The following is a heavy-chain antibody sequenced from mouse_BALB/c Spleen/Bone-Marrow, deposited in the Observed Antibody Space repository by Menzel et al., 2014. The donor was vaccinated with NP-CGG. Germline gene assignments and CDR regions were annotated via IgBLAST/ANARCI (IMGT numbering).Heavy chain of an antibody. V-gene: IGHV1-14*01. J-gene: IGHJ2*01. D-gene: IGHD1-1*01. CDR1: GYTFTRYV. CDR3: AREGVYADYFDY. Sequence: VQLQQSGAELVKPGASVKMSCKASGYTFTRYVIHWGRQKPGQGLDWIGYINPYNEGSKYNEKFRGEATLTSDKSSPTAYMELSSLASDDSAVYYCAREGVYADYFDYWGQGTPLTVSS. CDR2: INPYNEGS.